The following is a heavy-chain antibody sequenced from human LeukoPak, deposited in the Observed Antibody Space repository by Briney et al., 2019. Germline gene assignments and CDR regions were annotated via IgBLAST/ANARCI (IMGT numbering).Heavy chain of an antibody. Sequence: SETLSLTCTVSGGSISSSSYYWGWIRQPPGKGLEWIGSIYYSGSTNYNPSLKSRVTISVDTSKNQFSLKLSSVTAADTAVYYCARGVAAAAGDWFDPWGQGTLVTVSS. CDR1: GGSISSSSYY. V-gene: IGHV4-39*07. D-gene: IGHD6-13*01. CDR3: ARGVAAAAGDWFDP. J-gene: IGHJ5*02. CDR2: IYYSGST.